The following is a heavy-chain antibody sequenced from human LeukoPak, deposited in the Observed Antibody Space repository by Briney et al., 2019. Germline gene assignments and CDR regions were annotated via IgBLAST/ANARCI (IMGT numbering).Heavy chain of an antibody. CDR1: GFTFSSYS. V-gene: IGHV3-21*01. D-gene: IGHD6-19*01. CDR3: ARDAQWLVPEGYFYYMDV. J-gene: IGHJ6*03. Sequence: GGSLRLSCAASGFTFSSYSMNWVRQAPGKGLERVSSISSRSTNIFYADSVKGRFTISRDNAKNSLYLQMNSLGAEDTAVYYCARDAQWLVPEGYFYYMDVWGKGTTVTVSS. CDR2: ISSRSTNI.